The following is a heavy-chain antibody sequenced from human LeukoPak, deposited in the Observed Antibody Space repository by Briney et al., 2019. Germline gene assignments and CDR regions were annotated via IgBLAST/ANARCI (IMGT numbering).Heavy chain of an antibody. J-gene: IGHJ3*02. CDR3: ARAGYCSSTSCYTTPWAFDI. CDR2: IYYSGST. Sequence: SETLSLTCTVSGGSISSYYWSWIRQPPGKGLEWIGYIYYSGSTNYNPSLKSRVTISVDTSKNQFSLKLSSATAADTAVYYCARAGYCSSTSCYTTPWAFDIWGQGTMVTVSS. CDR1: GGSISSYY. V-gene: IGHV4-59*01. D-gene: IGHD2-2*02.